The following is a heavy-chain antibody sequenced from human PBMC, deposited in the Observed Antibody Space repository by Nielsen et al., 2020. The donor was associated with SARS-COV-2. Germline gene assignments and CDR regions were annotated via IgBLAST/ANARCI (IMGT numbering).Heavy chain of an antibody. Sequence: GESLKISCKGSGYSFTSYWISWVRKLPGKGLEWMGRIDPSDSYTNYSPSFQGHVTISADKSISTAYLQLSSLKASDTAMYYCARRWSCYDSSGYYYYYYGMDVWGQGTTVTVSS. CDR1: GYSFTSYW. CDR2: IDPSDSYT. CDR3: ARRWSCYDSSGYYYYYYGMDV. V-gene: IGHV5-10-1*01. J-gene: IGHJ6*02. D-gene: IGHD3-22*01.